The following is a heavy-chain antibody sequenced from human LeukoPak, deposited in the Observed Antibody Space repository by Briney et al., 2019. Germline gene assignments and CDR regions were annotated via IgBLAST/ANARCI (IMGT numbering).Heavy chain of an antibody. V-gene: IGHV1-69*04. CDR1: GGTSNSHA. D-gene: IGHD3-22*01. CDR2: IIPNLGTT. Sequence: ASVKLSCKASGGTSNSHAISWVRQPPGQGLEWMGRIIPNLGTTNRAQNFQDRVTLTADKSTNTSYMELTSLTSDDKAGYYCATTNDGGGYQWGDFFDFWGQGTLVSVSS. J-gene: IGHJ4*02. CDR3: ATTNDGGGYQWGDFFDF.